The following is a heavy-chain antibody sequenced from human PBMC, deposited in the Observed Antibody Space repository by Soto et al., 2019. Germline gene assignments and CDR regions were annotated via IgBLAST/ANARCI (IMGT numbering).Heavy chain of an antibody. J-gene: IGHJ4*02. D-gene: IGHD3-3*01. CDR1: GFTFSSYA. CDR3: AKGAIRFLEWPGDY. Sequence: QVQLVESGGGVVQPGRSLRLSCAASGFTFSSYAMHWVRQAPGKGLEWVAVILYDGSNKYYADSVKGRFTISRDNSKNTLYLQMNSLRAEDTAVYYCAKGAIRFLEWPGDYWGQGTLVTVSS. CDR2: ILYDGSNK. V-gene: IGHV3-30*18.